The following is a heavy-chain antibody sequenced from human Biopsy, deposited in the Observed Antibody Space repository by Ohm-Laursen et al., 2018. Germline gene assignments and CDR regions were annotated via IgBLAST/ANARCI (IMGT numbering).Heavy chain of an antibody. V-gene: IGHV1-2*02. CDR3: AKGQDLRGGAEYFQH. J-gene: IGHJ1*01. CDR1: GYTFTGQD. D-gene: IGHD2-15*01. Sequence: ASVKASCKASGYTFTGQDLHWVRQVPGQGLEWMGWINPHSGTTKFAQDFQGRVTMTRDTSITTAYMELRRLRSDDTAVYYCAKGQDLRGGAEYFQHWGQGALVTVSS. CDR2: INPHSGTT.